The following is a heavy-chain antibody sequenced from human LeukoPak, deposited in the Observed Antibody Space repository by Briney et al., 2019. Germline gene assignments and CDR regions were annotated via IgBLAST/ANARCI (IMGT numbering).Heavy chain of an antibody. D-gene: IGHD3-10*01. CDR2: ISAYNSAYNGNT. CDR1: GYTFTSYG. J-gene: IGHJ4*02. Sequence: ASVKVSCKASGYTFTSYGISWVRQAPGQGLEWTGWISAYNSAYNGNTHYAQKLQGRVTMTTDTSTNTGYMELRSLRSDDTAVYYCAREYGSGSYTGIDYWGQGTLVTVSS. V-gene: IGHV1-18*01. CDR3: AREYGSGSYTGIDY.